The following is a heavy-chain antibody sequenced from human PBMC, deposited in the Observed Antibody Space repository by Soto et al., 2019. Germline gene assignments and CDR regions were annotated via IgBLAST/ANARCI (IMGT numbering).Heavy chain of an antibody. CDR1: GLTFGGIP. J-gene: IGHJ6*02. V-gene: IGHV3-23*01. CDR3: AKDGASGSYPPYYYFGMDV. D-gene: IGHD1-26*01. CDR2: ISGSGGNA. Sequence: PGGSLNPSCAASGLTFGGIPMSWVRKAPGKGLEWVSTISGSGGNAYYADSVKGRFSISRDNSKNTLRLQMNSLRADDTAVYYCAKDGASGSYPPYYYFGMDVWGQGTTVTVSS.